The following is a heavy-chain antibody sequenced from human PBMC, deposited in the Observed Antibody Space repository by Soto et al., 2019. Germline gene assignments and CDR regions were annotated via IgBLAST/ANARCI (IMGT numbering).Heavy chain of an antibody. V-gene: IGHV3-30-3*01. J-gene: IGHJ6*02. CDR3: ARGRHIVVVVGSYYGMDV. CDR2: ISYDGSNK. Sequence: LRLSCAASGFTFSSYAMHWVRQAPGKGLEWVAVISYDGSNKYYADSVKGRFTISRDNSKNTLYLQMNSLRAEDTAVYYCARGRHIVVVVGSYYGMDVWGQGTTVTVSS. D-gene: IGHD2-15*01. CDR1: GFTFSSYA.